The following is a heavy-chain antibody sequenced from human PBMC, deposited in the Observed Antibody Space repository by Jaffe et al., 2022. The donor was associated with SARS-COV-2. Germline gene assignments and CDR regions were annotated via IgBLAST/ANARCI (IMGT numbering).Heavy chain of an antibody. V-gene: IGHV3-21*01. J-gene: IGHJ6*03. CDR2: ISSSSSYI. CDR1: GFTFSSYS. Sequence: EVQLVESGGGLVKPGGSLRLSCAASGFTFSSYSMNWVRQAPGKGLEWVSSISSSSSYIYYADSVKGRFTISRDNAKNSLYLQMNSLRAEDTAVYYCARDGASFVRYYYYYYMDVWGKGTTVTVSS. D-gene: IGHD2-8*01. CDR3: ARDGASFVRYYYYYYMDV.